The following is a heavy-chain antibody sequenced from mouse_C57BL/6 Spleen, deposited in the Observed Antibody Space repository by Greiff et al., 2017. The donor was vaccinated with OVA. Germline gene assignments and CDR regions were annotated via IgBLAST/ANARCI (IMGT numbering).Heavy chain of an antibody. CDR2: IWGGGRT. J-gene: IGHJ3*01. V-gene: IGHV2-9*01. Sequence: VKLMESGPGLVAPSQSLSIPCTVSGFSLTSYGVAWVRPPPGKGLEWLGVIWGGGRTNYNSALMSILSISKDNSKSQVFLKMNSLQTDDTAMYYCAKHNFGYPFAYWGQGTLVTVSA. CDR1: GFSLTSYG. CDR3: AKHNFGYPFAY.